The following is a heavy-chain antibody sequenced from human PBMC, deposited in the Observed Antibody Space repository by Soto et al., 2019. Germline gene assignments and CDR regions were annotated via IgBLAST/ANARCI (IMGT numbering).Heavy chain of an antibody. CDR3: ARVEY. J-gene: IGHJ4*02. Sequence: GGSLRLSCAASGFSFSTYWMSWVRQAPGKGLECVSNIKQDGSEIYYGDSVKGRFTISRDNAQNSLFLQMNTLRPEDSAIYYFARVEYWGPGTNVTFSS. CDR1: GFSFSTYW. V-gene: IGHV3-7*01. CDR2: IKQDGSEI.